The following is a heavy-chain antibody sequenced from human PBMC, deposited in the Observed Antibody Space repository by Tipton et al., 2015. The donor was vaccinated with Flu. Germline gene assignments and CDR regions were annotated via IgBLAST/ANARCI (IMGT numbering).Heavy chain of an antibody. Sequence: LRLSCTISGDSISSDYSWVWIRLPPGKGLEWIGYIYYSGGTNYNPSLQSRLTISVDSSKTQLSLKLTSVTAADTAVYYCARARAPYYYYAMDVWGQGTTVTVS. D-gene: IGHD3-10*01. CDR3: ARARAPYYYYAMDV. J-gene: IGHJ6*02. CDR2: IYYSGGT. CDR1: GDSISSDYS. V-gene: IGHV4-61*01.